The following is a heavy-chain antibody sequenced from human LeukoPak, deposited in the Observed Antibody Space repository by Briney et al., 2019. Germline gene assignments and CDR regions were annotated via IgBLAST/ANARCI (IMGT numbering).Heavy chain of an antibody. D-gene: IGHD2-21*02. CDR3: AGSKAYCGGDCYSDY. J-gene: IGHJ4*02. Sequence: ASVKVSCKASGYTFTSYYMHWVRQAPGQGLEWMGIINPSGGSTSYAQKFQGRVTITADKSTSTAYMELSSLRSEDTAVYYCAGSKAYCGGDCYSDYWGQGTLVTVSS. V-gene: IGHV1-46*01. CDR2: INPSGGST. CDR1: GYTFTSYY.